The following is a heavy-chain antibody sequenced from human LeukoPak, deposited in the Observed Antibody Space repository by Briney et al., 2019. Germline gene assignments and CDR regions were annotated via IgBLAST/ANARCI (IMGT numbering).Heavy chain of an antibody. J-gene: IGHJ4*02. Sequence: GGSLRLSGAASGFTFSSYAMSWVRQAPGKGLEWVSDISGSGGSTYYADSVKGRFTISRDNSKTTLYLQMNSLRAEDTAVYYCAKVCDLYYDILTGYYGGHQNSFDYWGQGTLVTVSS. D-gene: IGHD3-9*01. CDR1: GFTFSSYA. V-gene: IGHV3-23*01. CDR3: AKVCDLYYDILTGYYGGHQNSFDY. CDR2: ISGSGGST.